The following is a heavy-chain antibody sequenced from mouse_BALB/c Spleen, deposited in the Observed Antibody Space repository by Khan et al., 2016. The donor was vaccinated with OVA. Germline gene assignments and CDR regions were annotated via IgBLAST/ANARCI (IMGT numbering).Heavy chain of an antibody. V-gene: IGHV1-4*01. D-gene: IGHD2-14*01. Sequence: VQLQQSGAELARPGASVKMSCKASGYTFTTYTIHWVKQRPGQGLEWIGYIIPSTDYTTYNQKFKDKATLPADKSSRTAYMQLSSLTSDDSAVYYCAKEGAYYRSDGWFAYWGQGTLVTVSA. J-gene: IGHJ3*01. CDR3: AKEGAYYRSDGWFAY. CDR2: IIPSTDYT. CDR1: GYTFTTYT.